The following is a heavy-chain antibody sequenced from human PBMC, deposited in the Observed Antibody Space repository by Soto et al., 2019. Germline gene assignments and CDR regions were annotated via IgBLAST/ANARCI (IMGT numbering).Heavy chain of an antibody. V-gene: IGHV3-30*03. Sequence: GGALRLSCAGSGFIFSSYGMNWVRQAPGKGLEWVAVMSFDGSIKYYADSVKGRFTISRDNSKNTLYLQMNSLRAEDTAVYYCATIAVPPAFDIWGQGTMVTVSS. J-gene: IGHJ3*02. D-gene: IGHD6-19*01. CDR2: MSFDGSIK. CDR3: ATIAVPPAFDI. CDR1: GFIFSSYG.